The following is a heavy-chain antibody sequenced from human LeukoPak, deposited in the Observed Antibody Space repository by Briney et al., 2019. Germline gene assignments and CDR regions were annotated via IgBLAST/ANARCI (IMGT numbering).Heavy chain of an antibody. CDR2: ICWDEDK. D-gene: IGHD5-18*01. J-gene: IGHJ3*02. V-gene: IGHV2-5*02. Sequence: SGPTLVKPTPTLTLTCTFFGFSLSTIGVGVGWIRQPPAKALEWLALICWDEDKRYSPSLNNRLTITNDTSKNQVVLSMTNIDPVDAATYYFAHRRAGYYAFAIWGHGTVVTVSS. CDR1: GFSLSTIGVG. CDR3: AHRRAGYYAFAI.